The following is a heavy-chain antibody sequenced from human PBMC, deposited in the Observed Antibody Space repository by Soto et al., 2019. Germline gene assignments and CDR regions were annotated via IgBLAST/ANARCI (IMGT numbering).Heavy chain of an antibody. J-gene: IGHJ4*02. CDR2: ISYSGST. Sequence: QVQLQESGPGLVKPSETLSLTCTISGGSISTYFWSWIRQPPGKGLEWIGSISYSGSTDYSPSLNSHVTISLETSNKELTLRLNSVSTEDLAVYYCAGNWFSVAGRYHFDHWGQGILVTVSS. CDR3: AGNWFSVAGRYHFDH. V-gene: IGHV4-59*01. D-gene: IGHD6-19*01. CDR1: GGSISTYF.